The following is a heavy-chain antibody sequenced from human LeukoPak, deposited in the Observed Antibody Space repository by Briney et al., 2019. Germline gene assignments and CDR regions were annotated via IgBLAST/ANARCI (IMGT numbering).Heavy chain of an antibody. CDR2: ISYDGSNK. CDR1: GFTFSSYA. D-gene: IGHD5-18*01. CDR3: ARDHWARGYSYGYPIAY. Sequence: GGSLRLSCAASGFTFSSYAMHWVRQAPGKGLEWVAVISYDGSNKYYADSVKGRFTISRDNSKNTLYLQMNSLRAEDTAVYYCARDHWARGYSYGYPIAYWGQGTLVTVSS. J-gene: IGHJ4*02. V-gene: IGHV3-30*01.